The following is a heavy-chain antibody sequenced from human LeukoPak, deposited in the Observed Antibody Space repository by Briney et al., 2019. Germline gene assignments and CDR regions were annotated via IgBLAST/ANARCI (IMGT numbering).Heavy chain of an antibody. J-gene: IGHJ4*02. CDR2: IYYSGST. CDR3: ARAPFFDY. Sequence: SETLSLTCTVSGGSISSYYWSWIRQPPGKGLEWIGYIYYSGSTNYNPSLKSRVTISVDTSKNQFSLKLSSVTAADTAVYYCARAPFFDYWGQGTLVTVSS. CDR1: GGSISSYY. V-gene: IGHV4-59*01.